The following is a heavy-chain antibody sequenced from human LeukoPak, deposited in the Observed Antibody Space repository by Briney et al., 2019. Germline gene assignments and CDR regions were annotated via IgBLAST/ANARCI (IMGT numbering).Heavy chain of an antibody. J-gene: IGHJ3*02. Sequence: ASVKVSCKASGYTFTGYYIHWVRQAPGQGLEWMGRINPNSGGTNYAQKFQGRVTMTRDTSISTAYMELSRLRSDDTAVYYRARINSGSYWGHDAFDMWGQGTMVTVSS. CDR2: INPNSGGT. CDR1: GYTFTGYY. CDR3: ARINSGSYWGHDAFDM. V-gene: IGHV1-2*06. D-gene: IGHD1-26*01.